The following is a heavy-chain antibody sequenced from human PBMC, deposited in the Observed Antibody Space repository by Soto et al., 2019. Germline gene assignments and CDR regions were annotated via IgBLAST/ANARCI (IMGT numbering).Heavy chain of an antibody. V-gene: IGHV1-69*13. J-gene: IGHJ4*02. D-gene: IGHD3-22*01. CDR3: ARAHQYYYDSSGYYGPFDY. CDR2: IIPIFGTA. CDR1: GGTFSSYA. Sequence: ASVKVSFKASGGTFSSYAISWVRQAPGQGLEWMGGIIPIFGTANYAQKFQGRVTITADESTSTAYMELSSLRSEDTAVYYCARAHQYYYDSSGYYGPFDYWGQGTLVTVSS.